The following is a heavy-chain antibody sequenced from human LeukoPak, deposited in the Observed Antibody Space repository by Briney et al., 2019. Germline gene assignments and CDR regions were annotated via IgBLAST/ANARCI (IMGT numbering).Heavy chain of an antibody. CDR1: GFTFSSYA. CDR3: ARARRAMVRGVIHGYFDY. J-gene: IGHJ4*02. D-gene: IGHD3-10*01. CDR2: VSSIGGST. Sequence: GGSLRLSCAASGFTFSSYAMHWVRQAPAKGLAYVSAVSSIGGSTYYANSVKGRFTISRDNSKNTLYLQMGSLRAEDMAVYYCARARRAMVRGVIHGYFDYWGQGTLVTVSS. V-gene: IGHV3-64*01.